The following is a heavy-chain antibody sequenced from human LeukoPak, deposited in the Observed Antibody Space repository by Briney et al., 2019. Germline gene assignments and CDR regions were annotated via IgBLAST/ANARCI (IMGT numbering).Heavy chain of an antibody. CDR2: ISSSGSTI. J-gene: IGHJ4*02. V-gene: IGHV3-11*01. Sequence: GGSLRLSCAASGFTFSDYYMSWIRQAPGKGLEWVSYISSSGSTIYYADSVKGRFTISRDNAKNSLYLQMNSRRAEDTAVYYCARGGVLWVSANLFDYWGQGTLVTVSS. CDR1: GFTFSDYY. CDR3: ARGGVLWVSANLFDY. D-gene: IGHD2/OR15-2a*01.